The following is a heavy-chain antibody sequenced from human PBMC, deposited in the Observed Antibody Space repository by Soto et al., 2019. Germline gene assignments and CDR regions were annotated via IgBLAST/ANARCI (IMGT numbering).Heavy chain of an antibody. CDR2: IGTSSSYI. CDR1: GFTFSSYT. CDR3: ARDSVRDYLYYYYGMDV. J-gene: IGHJ6*02. D-gene: IGHD4-17*01. Sequence: PGWSLRLSCAASGFTFSSYTMNWVRQAPGRGLEWVSSIGTSSSYIYYADSVKGRFTISRDNAKNSLFLQMNSLRADETAVYYCARDSVRDYLYYYYGMDVWGQGTTVTVSS. V-gene: IGHV3-21*01.